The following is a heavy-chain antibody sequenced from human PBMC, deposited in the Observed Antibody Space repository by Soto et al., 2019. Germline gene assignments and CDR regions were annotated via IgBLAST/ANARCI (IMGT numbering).Heavy chain of an antibody. D-gene: IGHD3-10*01. CDR2: IYWNGIE. J-gene: IGHJ4*02. CDR1: GFSLSNSGES. CDR3: AHGDPLDFHY. Sequence: QITLEESGPAVVKPTQTLALTCTFSGFSLSNSGESVGWIRQPPGKALEWLGLIYWNGIERYNPSLKSRLSSTKDTSKNHVLLTVTNMDPVDTATYFCAHGDPLDFHYWGQGTLVTVSP. V-gene: IGHV2-5*01.